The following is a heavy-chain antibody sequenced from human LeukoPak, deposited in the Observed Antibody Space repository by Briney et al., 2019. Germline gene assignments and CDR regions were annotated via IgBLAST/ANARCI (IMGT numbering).Heavy chain of an antibody. CDR2: ISSSSFKI. V-gene: IGHV3-48*04. J-gene: IGHJ6*03. CDR3: VRDPSSGSSWYYYMEV. D-gene: IGHD6-13*01. CDR1: EFTFVRYA. Sequence: GGSLRLSCAASEFTFVRYAMNWVRQAPGKGLEWVSYISSSSFKIGYADSVKGRFTISRDNSKNSLYLQMDSLRVEDTAVYYCVRDPSSGSSWYYYMEVWGKGTTVTVSS.